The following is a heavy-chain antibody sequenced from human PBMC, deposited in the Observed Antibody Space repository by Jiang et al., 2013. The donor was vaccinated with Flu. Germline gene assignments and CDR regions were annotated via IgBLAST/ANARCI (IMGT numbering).Heavy chain of an antibody. V-gene: IGHV3-15*07. CDR3: ATGKSWFENSFDV. CDR1: GFTFSNAW. CDR2: IKRKNDGGTR. D-gene: IGHD3-10*01. Sequence: VQLVESGGGLVKPGESLRLSCAASGFTFSNAWMIWVRQAPGKGLEWVGRIKRKNDGGTRAYAAPVKGRFTISRDDSENTLYLQMNGLKPEDTAVYYCATGKSWFENSFDVWAEGHWSSSLQ. J-gene: IGHJ3*01.